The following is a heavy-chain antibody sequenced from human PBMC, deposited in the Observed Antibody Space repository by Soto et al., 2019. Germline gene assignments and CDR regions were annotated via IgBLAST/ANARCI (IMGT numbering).Heavy chain of an antibody. D-gene: IGHD3-10*01. Sequence: SETLSLTCAVYGGSFSCYYWSWIRQPPGKGLEWIGEINHSGSTNYNPSLNSLSEEDTAVYYCSKDAGGTTPHGPSLAAWYFYYGMDVWGPGTTVTVSS. J-gene: IGHJ6*02. CDR2: INHSGST. V-gene: IGHV4-34*01. CDR1: GGSFSCYY. CDR3: YYGMDV.